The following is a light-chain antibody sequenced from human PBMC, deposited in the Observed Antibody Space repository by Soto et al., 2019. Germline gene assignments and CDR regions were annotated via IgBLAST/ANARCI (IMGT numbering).Light chain of an antibody. CDR2: GAS. CDR1: QSVSSN. J-gene: IGKJ1*01. CDR3: QQYHSYWT. V-gene: IGKV3-15*01. Sequence: EIVMTQSPATLSVSPGERVTLSCRASQSVSSNLAWYQQKPGQAPRLLIYGASTRATGIPARFSGSGSGTEFTLTISSLQTDDFSTYYCQQYHSYWTFGQGTKVDIK.